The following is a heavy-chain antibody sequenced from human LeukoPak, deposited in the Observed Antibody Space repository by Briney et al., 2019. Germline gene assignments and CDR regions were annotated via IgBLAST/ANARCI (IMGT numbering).Heavy chain of an antibody. CDR3: ARDLSSGSCFDI. CDR1: GGSISSYY. D-gene: IGHD2-15*01. CDR2: IYYSGST. J-gene: IGHJ3*02. V-gene: IGHV4-59*01. Sequence: SETLSLTCTVSGGSISSYYWSWIRQPPGKGLEWIGYIYYSGSTNYNPSLKSRVTISVDTSKNQFSLKLSSVTAADTAVYYCARDLSSGSCFDIWGQGTMVTVSS.